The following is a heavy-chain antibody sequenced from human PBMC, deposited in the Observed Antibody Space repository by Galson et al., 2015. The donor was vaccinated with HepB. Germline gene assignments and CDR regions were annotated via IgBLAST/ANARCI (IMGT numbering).Heavy chain of an antibody. CDR3: ARVRAYCGGDCVDAFDI. J-gene: IGHJ3*02. D-gene: IGHD2-21*02. CDR2: INPSGGST. Sequence: SVKVSCKASGYTFTSYYMHWVRQAPGQGLEWMGIINPSGGSTSYAQKFQGRVTMTRDTSTSTVYMELSSLRSEDTAVYYCARVRAYCGGDCVDAFDIWGQGTMVTVSS. CDR1: GYTFTSYY. V-gene: IGHV1-46*01.